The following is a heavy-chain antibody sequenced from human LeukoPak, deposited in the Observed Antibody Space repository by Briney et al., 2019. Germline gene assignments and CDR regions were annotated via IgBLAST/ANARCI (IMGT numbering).Heavy chain of an antibody. J-gene: IGHJ3*02. CDR1: GYTFTSYY. CDR2: ISAYNGNT. Sequence: ASVKVSCKTSGYTFTSYYMHWVRQAPGQGLEWMGWISAYNGNTNYAQKLQGRVTMTTDTSTSTAYMELRSLRSDDTAVYYCARLGSGYYLDAFDIWGQGTMVTVSS. D-gene: IGHD3-22*01. V-gene: IGHV1-18*04. CDR3: ARLGSGYYLDAFDI.